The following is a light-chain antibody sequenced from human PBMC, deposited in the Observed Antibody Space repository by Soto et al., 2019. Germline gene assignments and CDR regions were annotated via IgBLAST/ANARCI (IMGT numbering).Light chain of an antibody. CDR1: QDISNY. CDR2: DAS. J-gene: IGKJ4*01. V-gene: IGKV1-16*01. CDR3: QQYNSYPLT. Sequence: DIQMTQSPSSLSASVGDRVTITWQASQDISNYLNWYQQKPGKAPKLLIYDASTLESGVPSRFSGSGSGTEFTLTISSLQPDDFATYYCQQYNSYPLTFGGGTKVDIK.